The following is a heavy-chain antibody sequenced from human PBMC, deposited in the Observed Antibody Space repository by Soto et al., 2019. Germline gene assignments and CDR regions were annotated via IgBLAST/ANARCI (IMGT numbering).Heavy chain of an antibody. CDR3: AIQRGTYSHDVFDI. Sequence: LRLSCAASGFTLSNYAMSWVRQAPGKGLEWVSTIGASGGSTYYADSVRGRFSISRDRPKNTLLLQMNSLRAEDTAVYYCAIQRGTYSHDVFDIWGQGTMVTVSS. V-gene: IGHV3-23*01. CDR2: IGASGGST. CDR1: GFTLSNYA. J-gene: IGHJ3*02. D-gene: IGHD1-26*01.